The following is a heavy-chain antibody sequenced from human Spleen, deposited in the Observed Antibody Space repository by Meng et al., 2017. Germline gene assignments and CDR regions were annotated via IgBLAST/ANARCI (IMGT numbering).Heavy chain of an antibody. Sequence: GESLKISCAASGFSLSKYWISWVRQAPGKGLEWVANINEDGSQKYYVDSVKGRFTISRDNAKNSLHLQMNSLRAGDTAVYYCAQDKVVSWGKGTLVTVSS. D-gene: IGHD2-15*01. CDR3: AQDKVVS. CDR2: INEDGSQK. J-gene: IGHJ4*02. CDR1: GFSLSKYW. V-gene: IGHV3-7*01.